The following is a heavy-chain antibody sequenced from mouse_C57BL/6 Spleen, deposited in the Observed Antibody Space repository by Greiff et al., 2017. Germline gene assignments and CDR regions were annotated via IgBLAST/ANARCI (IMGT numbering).Heavy chain of an antibody. CDR2: INPSTGGT. CDR3: ARRSDLDWYFDV. V-gene: IGHV1-42*01. J-gene: IGHJ1*03. CDR1: GYSFTGYY. Sequence: VQLQQSGPELVKPGASVKISCKASGYSFTGYYMHWVKQSPEKSLEWIGEINPSTGGTTYNQKFKTKATLTVDKSSSTAYMQLKSLTSGDSAVYYCARRSDLDWYFDVWGTGTTVTVSS.